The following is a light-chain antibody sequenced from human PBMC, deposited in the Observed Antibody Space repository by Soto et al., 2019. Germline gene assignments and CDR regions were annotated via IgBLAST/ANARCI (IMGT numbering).Light chain of an antibody. CDR1: ETIRNNY. CDR2: GAS. J-gene: IGKJ5*01. CDR3: QQYTSSLNT. Sequence: QSPGTLSLSPGEGATRSCRASETIRNNYLAWYQQKPGQAPRLLIYGASVRATGVPDRFSGSGSGTDFTLTISRLEPEDFAVYYCQQYTSSLNTFGQGTRLEIK. V-gene: IGKV3-20*01.